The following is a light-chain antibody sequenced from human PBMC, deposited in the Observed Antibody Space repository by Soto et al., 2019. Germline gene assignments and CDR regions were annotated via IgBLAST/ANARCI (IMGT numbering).Light chain of an antibody. Sequence: DLQMTQSPSSLSASVGDRVTLTCRASQSISTYLHWYQQKPGKAPKLLIYSASTLQSGVPSRFSGSGSGTDFTLTISSLQPEDFATYYCQQSYSTPRTFGQGTKVDIK. CDR1: QSISTY. CDR2: SAS. V-gene: IGKV1-39*01. CDR3: QQSYSTPRT. J-gene: IGKJ1*01.